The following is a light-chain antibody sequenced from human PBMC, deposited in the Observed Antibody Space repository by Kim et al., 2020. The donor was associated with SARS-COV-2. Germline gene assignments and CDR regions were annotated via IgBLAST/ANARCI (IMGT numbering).Light chain of an antibody. J-gene: IGLJ2*01. CDR2: GKN. CDR1: SLRMYY. Sequence: VALGQTVRITCQGDSLRMYYATGYQQKPGQAPIVVIYGKNTRPSGIPDRFSGSSSGDTASLTITGTQAGDEADYYCNSRGSNDNVLFGGGTKLTVL. CDR3: NSRGSNDNVL. V-gene: IGLV3-19*01.